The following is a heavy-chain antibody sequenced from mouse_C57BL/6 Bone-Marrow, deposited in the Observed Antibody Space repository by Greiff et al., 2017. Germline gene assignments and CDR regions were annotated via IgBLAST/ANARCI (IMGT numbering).Heavy chain of an antibody. D-gene: IGHD3-2*02. CDR2: IYPRSGNT. Sequence: QVQLQQSGAELARPGASVKLSCKASGYTFTSYGISWVKQRTGQGLEWIGEIYPRSGNTYYNEKFKGKATLTADKSSSTSYMELRILTSEASAVYFCCSGDSSGLYAMDYWGQGTSVTVSS. V-gene: IGHV1-81*01. CDR3: CSGDSSGLYAMDY. J-gene: IGHJ4*01. CDR1: GYTFTSYG.